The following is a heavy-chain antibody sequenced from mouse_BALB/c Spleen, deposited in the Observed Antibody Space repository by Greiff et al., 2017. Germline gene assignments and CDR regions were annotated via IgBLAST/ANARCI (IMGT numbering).Heavy chain of an antibody. Sequence: VQLKESGAELVKPGASVKLSCTASGFNIKDTYMHWVKQRPEQGLEWIGRIDPANGNTKYDPKFQGKATITADTSSNTAYLQLSSLTSEDTAVYYCANYDGYYAWFAYWGQGTLVTVSA. CDR2: IDPANGNT. V-gene: IGHV14-3*02. D-gene: IGHD2-3*01. CDR1: GFNIKDTY. J-gene: IGHJ3*01. CDR3: ANYDGYYAWFAY.